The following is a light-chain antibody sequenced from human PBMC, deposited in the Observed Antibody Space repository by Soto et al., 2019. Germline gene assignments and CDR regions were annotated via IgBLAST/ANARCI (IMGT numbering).Light chain of an antibody. CDR3: SSYTSSSTFYV. V-gene: IGLV2-14*01. J-gene: IGLJ1*01. CDR2: DVS. CDR1: SSDVGGYNY. Sequence: QSALTQPASVSGSPGQSITISCTGTSSDVGGYNYVSWYQQHPGTAPKLMIYDVSNRPSGVSNRFSGSKSGNTASLTISGLQAEDEADYYCSSYTSSSTFYVFGTGTQLTVL.